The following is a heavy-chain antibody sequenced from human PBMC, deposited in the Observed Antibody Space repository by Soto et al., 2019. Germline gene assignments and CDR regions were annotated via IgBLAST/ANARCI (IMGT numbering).Heavy chain of an antibody. CDR1: GFTFSSYG. CDR3: AKAPYSGYEIDY. D-gene: IGHD5-12*01. V-gene: IGHV3-30*18. J-gene: IGHJ4*02. Sequence: QVQLVESGGGVVQPGRSLRLSCAASGFTFSSYGMHWVRQAPGKGLEWVAVISYDGSNKYYADSVKGRFTIYRDNSKNTLYLPMNSLRAEETAVYYCAKAPYSGYEIDYWGQGTLVTVSS. CDR2: ISYDGSNK.